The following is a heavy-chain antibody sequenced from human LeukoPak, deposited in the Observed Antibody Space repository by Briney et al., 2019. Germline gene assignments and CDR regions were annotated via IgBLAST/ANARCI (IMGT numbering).Heavy chain of an antibody. CDR1: GGSFNYYY. D-gene: IGHD4-23*01. CDR2: IYYSGST. V-gene: IGHV4-30-4*01. Sequence: PSETLSLTCTVSGGSFNYYYWSWIRQPPGKGLKWIGYIYYSGSTYYNPSLKSRVTISVDTSKNQFSLKLSSVTAADTAVYYCARDLLNEGNHLDYWGQGTLVTVSS. CDR3: ARDLLNEGNHLDY. J-gene: IGHJ4*02.